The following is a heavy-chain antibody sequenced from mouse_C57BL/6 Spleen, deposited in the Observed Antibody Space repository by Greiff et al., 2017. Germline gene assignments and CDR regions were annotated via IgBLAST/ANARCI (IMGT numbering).Heavy chain of an antibody. D-gene: IGHD1-1*01. V-gene: IGHV1-82*01. Sequence: QVQLQQSGPELVKPGASVKISCKASGYAFSSSWMNWVKQRPGKGLEWIGRMYPGDGDTNYNGKFKGQATLTADKSSSTAYMQLSSRTSEDSAVYFCGREGDYYGSFDYWGQGTTLTVSS. CDR3: GREGDYYGSFDY. CDR2: MYPGDGDT. J-gene: IGHJ2*01. CDR1: GYAFSSSW.